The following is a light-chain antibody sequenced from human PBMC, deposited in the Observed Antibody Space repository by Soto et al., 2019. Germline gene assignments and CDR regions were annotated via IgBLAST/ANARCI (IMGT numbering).Light chain of an antibody. CDR2: GAS. J-gene: IGKJ1*01. CDR1: QSVSTY. V-gene: IGKV3-20*01. CDR3: QQYEAVVT. Sequence: EIVLTQSPGTLSLSPGPRASLSCRASQSVSTYLVWYQQKPGQAPRLLIDGASTRATGIPDRFSGSGSGTDFTLTISRLEPEDVAVYYCQQYEAVVTFGQGNKVDIK.